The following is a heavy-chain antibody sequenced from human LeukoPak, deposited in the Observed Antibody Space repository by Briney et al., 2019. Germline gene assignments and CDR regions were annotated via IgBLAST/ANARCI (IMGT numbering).Heavy chain of an antibody. Sequence: PGGPLRLSCAASGFTFSSYGIHWVRQAPGKGLEWVAFIRNDGSIKYYTDSVKGRFTISRDNSKNTLYLQMNSLRAEDTAVYYCAKDQPDVGATAWFFDYWGQGTLVTVSS. CDR3: AKDQPDVGATAWFFDY. D-gene: IGHD1-26*01. CDR1: GFTFSSYG. J-gene: IGHJ4*02. V-gene: IGHV3-30*02. CDR2: IRNDGSIK.